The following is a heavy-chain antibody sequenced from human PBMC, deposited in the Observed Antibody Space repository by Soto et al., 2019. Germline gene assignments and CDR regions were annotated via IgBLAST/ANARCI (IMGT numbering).Heavy chain of an antibody. J-gene: IGHJ5*02. D-gene: IGHD2-15*01. V-gene: IGHV4-59*01. CDR1: GGSISSYY. CDR3: ARVFCLGGSPRWWFYP. CDR2: IYYSGST. Sequence: SETLSLTCTVSGGSISSYYWSWIRQPPGKGLEWIGYIYYSGSTNYNPSLKSRVTISVDTSKNQFSLKLSSVTAADTAVYYCARVFCLGGSPRWWFYPWGQGTLVPVSS.